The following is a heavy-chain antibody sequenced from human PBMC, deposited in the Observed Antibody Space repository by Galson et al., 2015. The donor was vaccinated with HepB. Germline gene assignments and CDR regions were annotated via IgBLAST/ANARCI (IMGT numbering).Heavy chain of an antibody. CDR3: GRAHYDTSGYND. CDR2: IYSGGST. V-gene: IGHV3-66*01. J-gene: IGHJ4*02. D-gene: IGHD3-22*01. Sequence: SLRLSCAASGFTVTGNYMSWVRQAPGKGLDWVSVIYSGGSTYYADSVKGRFTISRDMNTLYLQMNSQRAEDTAVYYCGRAHYDTSGYNDWGQGTLVTVSS. CDR1: GFTVTGNY.